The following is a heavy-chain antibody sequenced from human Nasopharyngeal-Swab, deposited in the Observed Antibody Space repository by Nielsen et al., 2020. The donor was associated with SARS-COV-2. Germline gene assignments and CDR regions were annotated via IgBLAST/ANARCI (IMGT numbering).Heavy chain of an antibody. J-gene: IGHJ6*02. CDR1: GFTFTNYA. D-gene: IGHD3-3*01. Sequence: GESLKISCATSGFTFTNYALSWVRQAPGKGLHWVATISFSGGGTYYADSVKGRFTISRDNSQNTLVLQMSSLTAEETANYYCAKGFLEWLIHGNALDVWGQGTTVTVSS. CDR2: ISFSGGGT. V-gene: IGHV3-23*01. CDR3: AKGFLEWLIHGNALDV.